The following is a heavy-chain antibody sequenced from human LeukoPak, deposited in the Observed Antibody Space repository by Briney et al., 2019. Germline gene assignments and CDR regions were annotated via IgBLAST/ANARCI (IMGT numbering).Heavy chain of an antibody. D-gene: IGHD6-19*01. V-gene: IGHV4-59*01. CDR2: IYYSGST. CDR1: GASISTYY. Sequence: SETLSLTCTVSGASISTYYWSWIRQPPGKGLEWIGYIYYSGSTNYNPSLKSRVTMSVDASKNHFSLRLSSVTAADTALYYCARGGWYNDYWGQGTLVTVSS. J-gene: IGHJ4*02. CDR3: ARGGWYNDY.